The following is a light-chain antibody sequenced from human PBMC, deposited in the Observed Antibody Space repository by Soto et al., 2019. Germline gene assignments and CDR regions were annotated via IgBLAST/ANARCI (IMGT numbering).Light chain of an antibody. CDR1: SSNIGAGYD. J-gene: IGLJ2*01. Sequence: QSVLTQPPSVSGAPGQRVTISCTGSSSNIGAGYDVHWYQQLPGTAPKLLIYGNSNRPSGVPDRFSGSKSGTSASLAITGLQAEDEAVYYCQSYVSSLSGSVFGGGTKLTVL. V-gene: IGLV1-40*01. CDR2: GNS. CDR3: QSYVSSLSGSV.